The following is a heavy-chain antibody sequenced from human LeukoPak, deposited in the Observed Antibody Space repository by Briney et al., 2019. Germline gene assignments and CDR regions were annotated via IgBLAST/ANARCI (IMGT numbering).Heavy chain of an antibody. CDR3: ARASREYSSGWQLDY. J-gene: IGHJ4*02. D-gene: IGHD6-19*01. Sequence: PGGSLRLSCAASGLTGSHNYVSWVRQAPGKGLEWVSAIHTSGDTCYADSVKGRFTISRDNAKNSLYLQMNSLRAEDTAVYYCARASREYSSGWQLDYWGQGTLVTVSS. CDR2: IHTSGDT. CDR1: GLTGSHNY. V-gene: IGHV3-53*01.